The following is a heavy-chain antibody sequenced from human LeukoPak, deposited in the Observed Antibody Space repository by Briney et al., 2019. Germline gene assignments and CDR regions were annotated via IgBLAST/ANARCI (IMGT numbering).Heavy chain of an antibody. J-gene: IGHJ4*02. CDR1: GFTFFYYG. V-gene: IGHV3-21*01. D-gene: IGHD6-19*01. CDR3: ARGSSGWHDRWDY. Sequence: GGSLRLSCAASGFTFFYYGINWVPQAPGKGREWVSFISTTSSYIYYADSVKGRFTISRDNAKNSVYLQMNSLRVEDTAVYYCARGSSGWHDRWDYWGQGTLVTVSS. CDR2: ISTTSSYI.